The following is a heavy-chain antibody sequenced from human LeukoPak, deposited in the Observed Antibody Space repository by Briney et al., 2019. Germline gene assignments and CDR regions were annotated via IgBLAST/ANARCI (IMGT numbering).Heavy chain of an antibody. Sequence: GGSLRLSCAASGFTFSDHYLSWIRQAPGKGLEWVSYISSSSSYTNYADSVKGRFTISRDNAKNSLYLQMNSLRAEDTAVYYCARSGRYFDWLLDYWGQGTLVTVSS. D-gene: IGHD3-9*01. CDR2: ISSSSSYT. CDR3: ARSGRYFDWLLDY. J-gene: IGHJ4*02. CDR1: GFTFSDHY. V-gene: IGHV3-11*06.